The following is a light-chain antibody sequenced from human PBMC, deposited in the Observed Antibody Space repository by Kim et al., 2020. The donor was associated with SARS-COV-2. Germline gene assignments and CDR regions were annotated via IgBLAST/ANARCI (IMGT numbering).Light chain of an antibody. V-gene: IGKV1-5*03. CDR2: KAS. Sequence: DIQMTQSPSTLSASVGDRVTITCRASHSISSWLAWYQQKAGKAPKVLIYKASTLESGVPSRFSGSGAGTEFTLTISSLQPEDFATYYCQQYSNYPYTFGQGTKLEIK. J-gene: IGKJ2*01. CDR3: QQYSNYPYT. CDR1: HSISSW.